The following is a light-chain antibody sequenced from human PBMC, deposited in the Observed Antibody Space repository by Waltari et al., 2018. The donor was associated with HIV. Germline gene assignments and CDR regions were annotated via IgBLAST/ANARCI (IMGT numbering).Light chain of an antibody. V-gene: IGLV1-44*01. CDR1: SSNIGSNT. CDR3: AAWDDSLKVV. CDR2: SNN. J-gene: IGLJ2*01. Sequence: QSVLTQPPSASGTPGQRVTISCSGSSSNIGSNTVNWYQPLPGTSPKLLIYSNNQRPSGVPDRCSGSKSGTSASLAISGLQFEDEADYYCAAWDDSLKVVFGGGTKLTVL.